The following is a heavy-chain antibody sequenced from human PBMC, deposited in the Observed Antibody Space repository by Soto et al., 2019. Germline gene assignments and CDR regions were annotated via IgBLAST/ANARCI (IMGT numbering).Heavy chain of an antibody. D-gene: IGHD3-16*01. CDR2: IYYSGST. J-gene: IGHJ5*02. V-gene: IGHV4-39*01. CDR3: ARHESLWGWLDP. Sequence: QLQLQESGPGLVKPSETLSLSCTVSGGSISTSSYYWGWIRQPPGKGLEWIGSIYYSGSTYYNPSLKSLVTISVDTSKNQFSLKLSSVTAADTAVYYCARHESLWGWLDPWGQGTLVTVSS. CDR1: GGSISTSSYY.